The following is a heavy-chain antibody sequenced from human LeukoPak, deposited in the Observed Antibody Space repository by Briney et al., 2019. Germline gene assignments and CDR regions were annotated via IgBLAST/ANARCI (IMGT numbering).Heavy chain of an antibody. V-gene: IGHV1-69*05. CDR2: IIPIFGTA. D-gene: IGHD3-10*01. Sequence: SVKVSCKASGGTFSSYAISWVRQAPGQGLEWMGRIIPIFGTANYAQKFQGRVTITTDESTSTAYMELSSLRSEDTAVYYCAREVGRMVRGVEKHYYYMDVWGKGTTVTVSS. CDR1: GGTFSSYA. J-gene: IGHJ6*03. CDR3: AREVGRMVRGVEKHYYYMDV.